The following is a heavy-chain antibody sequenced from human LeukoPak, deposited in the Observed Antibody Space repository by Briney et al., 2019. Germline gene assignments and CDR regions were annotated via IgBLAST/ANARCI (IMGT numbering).Heavy chain of an antibody. V-gene: IGHV1-18*01. J-gene: IGHJ4*02. D-gene: IGHD1-26*01. CDR1: GYTFTSYG. CDR2: ISAYNGNT. Sequence: ASVKVSCKASGYTFTSYGISWVRQAPGQGLEWMGWISAYNGNTNYAQKLQGRVTMTTDTSTSTAYMELRSLRSDDTAVYYCARDLESYYASYFDYWGQGTLVTVSS. CDR3: ARDLESYYASYFDY.